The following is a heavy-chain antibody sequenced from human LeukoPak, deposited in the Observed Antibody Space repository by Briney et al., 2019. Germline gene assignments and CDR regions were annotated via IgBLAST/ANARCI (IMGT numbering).Heavy chain of an antibody. CDR2: IYYSGST. CDR3: VRSISYYYDSSGETAAFDI. Sequence: SETLSLTCTVSGGSISSYYWSWIRQPPGKGLEWIGYIYYSGSTNYNPSLKSRVTISVDTSKNQFSLKLSSVTAADTAIYYCVRSISYYYDSSGETAAFDIWGQGTMVTVSS. CDR1: GGSISSYY. V-gene: IGHV4-59*12. J-gene: IGHJ3*02. D-gene: IGHD3-22*01.